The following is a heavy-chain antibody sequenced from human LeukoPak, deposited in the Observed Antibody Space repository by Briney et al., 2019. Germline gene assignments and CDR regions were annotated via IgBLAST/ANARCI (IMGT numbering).Heavy chain of an antibody. CDR3: ARDSGTTGEVKFDP. D-gene: IGHD3-10*01. Sequence: PSETLSLTCTVSADSISIYYLSWIRQPAGKGLEWIGHMYASGSTNYNPSLKSRVTLSLDTSENQFSLKLRSVTAADTAVYYCARDSGTTGEVKFDPWGQGTLVTVSS. V-gene: IGHV4-4*07. CDR2: MYASGST. CDR1: ADSISIYY. J-gene: IGHJ5*02.